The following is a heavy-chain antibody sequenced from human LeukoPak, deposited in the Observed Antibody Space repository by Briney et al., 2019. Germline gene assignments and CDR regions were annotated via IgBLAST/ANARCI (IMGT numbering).Heavy chain of an antibody. J-gene: IGHJ4*02. V-gene: IGHV4-4*07. Sequence: SETLSLTCTVSGGSISSYYWSWIRQPAGQGLELIWRIYTSWSTNYNPSLKSRATMSVDTSKNQFSLKPSSVTAADTAVDYCARWISPGYYFDYWGQGTLVTVSS. CDR1: GGSISSYY. D-gene: IGHD2-2*03. CDR2: IYTSWST. CDR3: ARWISPGYYFDY.